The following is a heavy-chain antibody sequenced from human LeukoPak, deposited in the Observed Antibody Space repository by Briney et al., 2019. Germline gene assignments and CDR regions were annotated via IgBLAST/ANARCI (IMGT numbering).Heavy chain of an antibody. Sequence: PGGSLRLSCAASGFTFSDYYMSWIRQAPGKGLEWVSYISGSSSYTIYADSVKGRFTISRDNAKNSLYLQMNSLRAEDTAVYYCARVTLYGESALDYWGQGTLVTVSS. CDR1: GFTFSDYY. CDR2: ISGSSSYT. J-gene: IGHJ4*02. CDR3: ARVTLYGESALDY. V-gene: IGHV3-11*06. D-gene: IGHD4-17*01.